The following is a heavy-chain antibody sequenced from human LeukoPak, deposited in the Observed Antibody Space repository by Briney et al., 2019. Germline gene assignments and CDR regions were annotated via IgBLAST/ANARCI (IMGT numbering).Heavy chain of an antibody. CDR1: GYTFTGYY. V-gene: IGHV1-2*02. CDR2: INPNSGGT. CDR3: ARDQIAATDDFDY. D-gene: IGHD6-13*01. Sequence: GASVKVSCKASGYTFTGYYMHWVRQAPGQGLEWTGWINPNSGGTNYAQKFQGRVTMTGDTSISTAYMELSRLRSDDTAVYYCARDQIAATDDFDYWGQGTLVTVSS. J-gene: IGHJ4*02.